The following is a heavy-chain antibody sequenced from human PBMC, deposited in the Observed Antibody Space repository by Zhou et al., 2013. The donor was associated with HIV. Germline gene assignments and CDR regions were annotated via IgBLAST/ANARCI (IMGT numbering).Heavy chain of an antibody. CDR2: INPSGDST. CDR3: AREYYYGSQNYTGSWFDP. Sequence: QVQLVQSGAEVKKPGASVKVSCKAFGYIFTNYYMHWVRQAPGQGLEWMGIINPSGDSTNYAQKFQGRVTMTRETSTSTVYMELSSLRSEDTAVYYCAREYYYGSQNYTGSWFDPWGQGTLVTVSS. V-gene: IGHV1-46*01. J-gene: IGHJ5*02. CDR1: GYIFTNYY. D-gene: IGHD3-10*01.